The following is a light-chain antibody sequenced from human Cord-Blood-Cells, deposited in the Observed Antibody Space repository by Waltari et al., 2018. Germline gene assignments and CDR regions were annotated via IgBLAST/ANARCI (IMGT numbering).Light chain of an antibody. CDR2: EGS. V-gene: IGLV2-23*01. CDR1: SSDVGSYNL. Sequence: QSALTQPASVSGSPGQSITISFTGTSSDVGSYNLVSRYQQHPGKAPKLMIYEGSKRPSGVSNRFSGSKSGNTASLTISGLQAEDEADYYCCSYAGSSTWVFGGGTKLTVL. J-gene: IGLJ3*02. CDR3: CSYAGSSTWV.